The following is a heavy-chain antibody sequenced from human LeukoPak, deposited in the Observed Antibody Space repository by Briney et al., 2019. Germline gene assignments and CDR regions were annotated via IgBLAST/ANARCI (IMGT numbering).Heavy chain of an antibody. V-gene: IGHV4-30-2*01. CDR1: GGSIMVAAYS. CDR2: IYYSGST. J-gene: IGHJ4*02. D-gene: IGHD5-12*01. Sequence: PSETLSLTCTVSGGSIMVAAYSWSWIRQPPGKGLEWIGYIYYSGSTSYNPSLESRVTMSVDMSNNQISLQLSSVTAVDTAVYYCARKESGYKPFDYWGQGTLVTVSS. CDR3: ARKESGYKPFDY.